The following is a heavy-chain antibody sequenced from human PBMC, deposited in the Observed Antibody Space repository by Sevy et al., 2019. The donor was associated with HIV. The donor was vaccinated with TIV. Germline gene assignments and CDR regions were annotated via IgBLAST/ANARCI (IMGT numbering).Heavy chain of an antibody. Sequence: GGSLRLSCAASGFTFSSYWMSWDRQAPGKGLEWVANIKQDGSEKYYVDSVKGRFTISRDNAKNSLYLQMNSLRAEDTAVYYCARDKARYSSSYPDYWGQGTLVTVSS. CDR2: IKQDGSEK. D-gene: IGHD6-13*01. CDR1: GFTFSSYW. CDR3: ARDKARYSSSYPDY. V-gene: IGHV3-7*03. J-gene: IGHJ4*02.